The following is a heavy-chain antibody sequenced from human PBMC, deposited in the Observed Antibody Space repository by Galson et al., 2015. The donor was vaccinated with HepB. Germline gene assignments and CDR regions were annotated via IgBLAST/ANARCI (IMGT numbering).Heavy chain of an antibody. CDR1: GGSISGYF. Sequence: SETLSLTCTVSGGSISGYFWTWIRQSAGRGLEWIGRIYSSGSTNYNPSLKSRVTMSVDTSKNHFSLNLTSVTAADTAVYYCARGPLLEDVWGQGTTVTVSS. CDR3: ARGPLLEDV. J-gene: IGHJ6*02. V-gene: IGHV4-4*07. CDR2: IYSSGST.